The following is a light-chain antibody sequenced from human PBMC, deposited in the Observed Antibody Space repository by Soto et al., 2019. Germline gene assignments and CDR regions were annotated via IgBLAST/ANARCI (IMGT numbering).Light chain of an antibody. CDR3: SSYTSSSTPVV. CDR2: EVS. Sequence: QSALTQPASVSGSPGQSITISCTGTSSDVGGYNYVSWYQQHPGKAPKLMIYEVSNRPSGVSNRFSGSKSGNTASLNISGLQAEDEADYYCSSYTSSSTPVVFGGGTKLTVL. CDR1: SSDVGGYNY. V-gene: IGLV2-14*01. J-gene: IGLJ2*01.